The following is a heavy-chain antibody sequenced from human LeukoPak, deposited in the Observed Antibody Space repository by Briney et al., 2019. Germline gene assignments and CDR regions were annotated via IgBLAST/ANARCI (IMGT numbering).Heavy chain of an antibody. CDR2: IKPDGSGA. J-gene: IGHJ1*01. V-gene: IGHV3-74*01. CDR1: GFTFSSNW. Sequence: PGGSLRLSCVASGFTFSSNWMHWVRQAPGEGLVWVSLIKPDGSGANYADSVKGRFTISRDNAKNTLYLQMNSLRPEDTAVYYCVPADKQWGQGTLVTVSS. CDR3: VPADKQ.